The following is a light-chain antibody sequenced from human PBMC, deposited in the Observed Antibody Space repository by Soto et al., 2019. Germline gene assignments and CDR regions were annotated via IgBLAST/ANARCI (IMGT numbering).Light chain of an antibody. J-gene: IGLJ1*01. V-gene: IGLV2-14*01. CDR3: SSYRSSSTYV. CDR2: DVT. CDR1: SSDVGSYNS. Sequence: QSALTQPASVSGSPGQSITISCTGTSSDVGSYNSVPWHQQHPGQAPKLMIYDVTNRASGIPDRFSASTSGNTASLTISGLQAGDEADYYCSSYRSSSTYVFGPGTKVTVL.